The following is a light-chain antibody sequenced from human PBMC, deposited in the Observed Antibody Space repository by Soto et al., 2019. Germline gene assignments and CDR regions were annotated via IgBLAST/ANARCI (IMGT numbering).Light chain of an antibody. CDR1: QSIDNY. CDR2: AAS. J-gene: IGKJ2*01. CDR3: QQRSNWPRYT. V-gene: IGKV3-11*01. Sequence: EIVLTQSPVTLSLSPGERATLSCRASQSIDNYLAWYQQRPGQAPRLLIFAASNRATGIPARFSGSGSGTDFSLTISSLEPEDFAVYYCQQRSNWPRYTFGQGTKLEIK.